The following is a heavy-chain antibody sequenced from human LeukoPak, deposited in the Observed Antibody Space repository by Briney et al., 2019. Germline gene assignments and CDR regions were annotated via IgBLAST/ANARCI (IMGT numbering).Heavy chain of an antibody. J-gene: IGHJ6*02. Sequence: GGSLRLSCAASGFTFSPYWMHWVRQAPGEGLVWVSHINTDGSSTTYADSVKGRFTISRDNAKSTLYLLMNSLRAEDTAVYYCARDSNYGMDVWGQGTTVTVSS. D-gene: IGHD2/OR15-2a*01. CDR3: ARDSNYGMDV. V-gene: IGHV3-74*01. CDR2: INTDGSST. CDR1: GFTFSPYW.